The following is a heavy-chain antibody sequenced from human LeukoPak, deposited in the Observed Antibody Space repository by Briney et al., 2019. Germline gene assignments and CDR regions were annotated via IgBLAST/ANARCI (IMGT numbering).Heavy chain of an antibody. CDR3: ARGRGGDSDY. CDR2: IYYSGST. Sequence: SETLSPTCTVSGGSISSSSYYWGWIRQPPGKGLEWIGSIYYSGSTYYNPSLKSRVTISVDTSKNQFSLKLSSVTAADTAVYYCARGRGGDSDYWGQGTLVTVSS. D-gene: IGHD3-10*01. V-gene: IGHV4-39*07. J-gene: IGHJ4*02. CDR1: GGSISSSSYY.